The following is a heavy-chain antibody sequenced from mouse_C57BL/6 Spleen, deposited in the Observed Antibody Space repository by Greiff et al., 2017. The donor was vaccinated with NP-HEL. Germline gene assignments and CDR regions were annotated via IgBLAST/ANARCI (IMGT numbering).Heavy chain of an antibody. D-gene: IGHD1-1*01. Sequence: VMLVESGPGLVQPSQSLSITCTVSGFSLTSYGVHWVRQSPGKGLEWLGVIRSGGSTDYNAAFISRLSISKDNSKSQVFFKMNSLQADDTAIYYCARKDYGSYYAMDYWGQGTSVTVSS. J-gene: IGHJ4*01. V-gene: IGHV2-2*01. CDR1: GFSLTSYG. CDR2: IRSGGST. CDR3: ARKDYGSYYAMDY.